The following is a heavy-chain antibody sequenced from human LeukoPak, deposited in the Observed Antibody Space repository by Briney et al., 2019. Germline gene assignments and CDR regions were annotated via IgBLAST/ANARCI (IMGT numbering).Heavy chain of an antibody. CDR2: IYSGGST. V-gene: IGHV3-66*01. CDR1: GFTVSSNY. D-gene: IGHD3-22*01. Sequence: GGSLRLSCAASGFTVSSNYMSWVRQAPGKGLEWVSVIYSGGSTYYADSVKGRFTISSDNSKNTLYLQMNSLRAEDTAVYYCAREKYYYDGDAFDIWGQGTMVTVSS. J-gene: IGHJ3*02. CDR3: AREKYYYDGDAFDI.